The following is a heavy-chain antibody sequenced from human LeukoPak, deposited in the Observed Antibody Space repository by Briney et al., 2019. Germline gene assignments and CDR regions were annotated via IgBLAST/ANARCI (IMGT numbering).Heavy chain of an antibody. CDR2: ISYDGSNK. D-gene: IGHD6-13*01. CDR1: GFTFSSYG. Sequence: GGSLRLSCAASGFTFSSYGMHWVRQAPGKGLEWVAVISYDGSNKYYADSVKGRFTISRDNSKNTLYLQMNSLRAEDTAVYYCAKYHGGIAIWGQGTMVTVSS. J-gene: IGHJ3*02. V-gene: IGHV3-30*18. CDR3: AKYHGGIAI.